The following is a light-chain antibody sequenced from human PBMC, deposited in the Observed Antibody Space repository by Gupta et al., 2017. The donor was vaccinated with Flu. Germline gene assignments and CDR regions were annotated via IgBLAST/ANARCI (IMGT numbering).Light chain of an antibody. CDR2: ITN. J-gene: IGLJ3*02. V-gene: IGLV1-44*01. CDR1: TSHVGSNP. CDR3: AAWDDSLTGPIWV. Sequence: GTTSHVGSNPVNCYPQLPATPPNLLIYITNHRPSGAPAPFSGSKSGTSASLAISGPQSEEEAHYYCAAWDDSLTGPIWVFGGGTAVTVL.